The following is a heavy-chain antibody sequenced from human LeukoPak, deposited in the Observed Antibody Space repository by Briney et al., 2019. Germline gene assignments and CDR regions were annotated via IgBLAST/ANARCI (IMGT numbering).Heavy chain of an antibody. V-gene: IGHV3-7*01. Sequence: GGSLRLSCAASGFTFSSYWMSWVRQAPGKGLEWVANIKQDGSEKYYVDSVKGRFTISRDNAKNSLYLQMNSLRAEDTAVYYRARDLYYDFWSGYYQYYYGMDVWGQGTTVTVSS. CDR2: IKQDGSEK. CDR3: ARDLYYDFWSGYYQYYYGMDV. D-gene: IGHD3-3*01. CDR1: GFTFSSYW. J-gene: IGHJ6*02.